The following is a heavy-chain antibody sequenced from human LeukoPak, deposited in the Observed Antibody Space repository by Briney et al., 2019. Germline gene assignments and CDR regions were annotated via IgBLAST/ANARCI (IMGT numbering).Heavy chain of an antibody. D-gene: IGHD5-12*01. J-gene: IGHJ6*02. V-gene: IGHV3-7*03. Sequence: GGSLRLSCAASGFIFSDYWLSWVRQAPGKGLEWVDNIKQDGSETHYVDSVKGRFTISRDNAKNSLFLQMNSLRADDTAVYYCSKGGGYVRMDVWGQGTTVTVSS. CDR1: GFIFSDYW. CDR2: IKQDGSET. CDR3: SKGGGYVRMDV.